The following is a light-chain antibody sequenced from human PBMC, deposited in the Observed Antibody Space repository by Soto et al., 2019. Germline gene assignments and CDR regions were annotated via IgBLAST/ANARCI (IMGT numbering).Light chain of an antibody. CDR2: WTS. CDR3: QQYYSTPYT. CDR1: RSVLYSSNNKNY. J-gene: IGKJ2*01. Sequence: DIVMTQSPDSLAVSLGERATINCKSSRSVLYSSNNKNYLAWYQQKPGQPTKLLIYWTSTRESGVPDRFSGSGSGTDFTLTSSSLQAEDVAVYYCQQYYSTPYTFGQGTDLEIK. V-gene: IGKV4-1*01.